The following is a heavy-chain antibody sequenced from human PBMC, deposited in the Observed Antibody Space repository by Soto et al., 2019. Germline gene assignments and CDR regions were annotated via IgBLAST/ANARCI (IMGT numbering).Heavy chain of an antibody. CDR1: GGTFSSYA. D-gene: IGHD3-3*01. CDR2: IIPIFGTA. J-gene: IGHJ6*02. V-gene: IGHV1-69*13. CDR3: ARGRRNYDGGNNLPPNYYYYYGMDV. Sequence: SVKVSCKASGGTFSSYAISWVRQAPGQGLEWMGGIIPIFGTANYAQKFQGRVTITADESTSTAYMELSSLRSEDTAVYYCARGRRNYDGGNNLPPNYYYYYGMDVWGQGTTVTVSS.